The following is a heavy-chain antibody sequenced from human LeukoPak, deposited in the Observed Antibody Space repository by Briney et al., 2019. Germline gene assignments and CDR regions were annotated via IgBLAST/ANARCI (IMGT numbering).Heavy chain of an antibody. Sequence: SVKVSCKASGGTLSSYALSWMRQAPGQGLEWMERVIPMFDVRDYAEKFQGRITLTADTSTGMAYMELSSLTSDDTAVYYCARDPALEGTEDYRDFGGVESVDAFDVWGQGTMVTVFS. CDR3: ARDPALEGTEDYRDFGGVESVDAFDV. CDR1: GGTLSSYA. V-gene: IGHV1-69*10. J-gene: IGHJ3*01. CDR2: VIPMFDVR. D-gene: IGHD4-23*01.